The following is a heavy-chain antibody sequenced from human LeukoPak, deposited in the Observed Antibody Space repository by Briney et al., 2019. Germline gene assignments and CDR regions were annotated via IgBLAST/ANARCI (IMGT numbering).Heavy chain of an antibody. CDR1: RFTFSSYW. V-gene: IGHV3-74*01. D-gene: IGHD3-22*01. J-gene: IGHJ4*02. Sequence: GGSLRLSCAASRFTFSSYWMHWVRQAPGKGLVWVSRINSDGSSTRYADSVKGRFTISRDNSKNTLYLQMNSLRAEDTAVYYCAKDPFYYYDSSGYYAYWGQGTLVTVSS. CDR3: AKDPFYYYDSSGYYAY. CDR2: INSDGSST.